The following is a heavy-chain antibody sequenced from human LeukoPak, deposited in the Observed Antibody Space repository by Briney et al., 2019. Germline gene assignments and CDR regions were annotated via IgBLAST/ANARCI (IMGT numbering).Heavy chain of an antibody. CDR1: GFTVSSSY. J-gene: IGHJ4*02. V-gene: IGHV3-66*01. D-gene: IGHD1-1*01. Sequence: GGSLRLSCAASGFTVSSSYMSWVRQAPGKGLEWVSVIYSGGSTYYADSVKGRFAISRDNSQNTLYLQMNSLRAEDTAVYYCARDRVNWNDVGGLFDYWGQGTLVTVSS. CDR2: IYSGGST. CDR3: ARDRVNWNDVGGLFDY.